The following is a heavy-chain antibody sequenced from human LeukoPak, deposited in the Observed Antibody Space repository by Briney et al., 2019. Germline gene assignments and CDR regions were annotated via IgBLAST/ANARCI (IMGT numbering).Heavy chain of an antibody. D-gene: IGHD2-2*01. J-gene: IGHJ3*02. CDR2: ISYDGSNK. V-gene: IGHV3-30*18. Sequence: PGRSLRLSCAASGFTFSSYGMHWVRQAPGKGLERVAVISYDGSNKYYADSVKGRFTTSRDNSKSTLYLQMNSLRAEDTAVYYCAKDRGIVVVPDAFDIWGQGTMVTVSS. CDR3: AKDRGIVVVPDAFDI. CDR1: GFTFSSYG.